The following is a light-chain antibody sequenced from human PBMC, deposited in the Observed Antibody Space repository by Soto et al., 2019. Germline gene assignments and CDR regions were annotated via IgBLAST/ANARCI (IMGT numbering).Light chain of an antibody. Sequence: EIVLTQSPATLSLSPGERATLSCRASQSVSSYLAWYQQKPGQAPRLLIYDASNRATGIPARFSGSESGTDFTLTSSSLEPEDFAVYYCQQRINWPTFGGGTKVEIK. V-gene: IGKV3-11*01. CDR2: DAS. CDR3: QQRINWPT. CDR1: QSVSSY. J-gene: IGKJ4*01.